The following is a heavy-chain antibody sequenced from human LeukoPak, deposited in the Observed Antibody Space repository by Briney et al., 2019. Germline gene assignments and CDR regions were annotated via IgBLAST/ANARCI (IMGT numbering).Heavy chain of an antibody. V-gene: IGHV5-51*01. CDR3: ARYSNSPDAGWFDP. CDR1: GYSFTSYW. D-gene: IGHD6-13*01. J-gene: IGHJ5*02. Sequence: GESLKISCKGSGYSFTSYWIGWVRPMPGKGLGWIGIIYPGDSDTRYSPSFQGQVTISADKSISTAYLQWSSLKASDTAMYYCARYSNSPDAGWFDPWGQGTLVTVSS. CDR2: IYPGDSDT.